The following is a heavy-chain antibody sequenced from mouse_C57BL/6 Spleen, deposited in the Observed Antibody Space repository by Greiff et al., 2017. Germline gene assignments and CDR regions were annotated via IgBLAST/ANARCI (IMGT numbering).Heavy chain of an antibody. Sequence: QVQLQQSGAELVKPGASVKVSCKASGYTFTSYWMHWVKQRPGQGLEWIGRIHPSDSDTNYNQKFKGKATLTVDKSSSTAYMQLSSLTSEDSAVYYCAMDYGSPWYFDVWGTGTTVTVSS. CDR1: GYTFTSYW. J-gene: IGHJ1*03. V-gene: IGHV1-74*01. CDR3: AMDYGSPWYFDV. CDR2: IHPSDSDT. D-gene: IGHD1-1*01.